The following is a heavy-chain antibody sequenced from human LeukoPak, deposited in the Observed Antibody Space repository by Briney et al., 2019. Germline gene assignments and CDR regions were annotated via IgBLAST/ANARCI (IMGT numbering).Heavy chain of an antibody. V-gene: IGHV4-59*08. J-gene: IGHJ4*02. D-gene: IGHD6-13*01. CDR3: ARLGPAAGTSFDY. CDR2: ISYSGST. CDR1: GGSISGYY. Sequence: PSETLSLTCSVSGGSISGYYWSWSRQPPGKGLEWIGYISYSGSTNYNPSLKSRVTISVDTSKNQFSLKLSSVTAADTAVYYCARLGPAAGTSFDYWGQGTLVTVSS.